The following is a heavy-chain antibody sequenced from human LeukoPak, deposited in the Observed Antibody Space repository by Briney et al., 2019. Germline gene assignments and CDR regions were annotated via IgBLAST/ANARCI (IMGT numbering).Heavy chain of an antibody. CDR2: ISSSRTI. D-gene: IGHD3-10*01. Sequence: GGSLRLSCAASGFTFSTYSMNWVRQTPGKGLEWVSYISSSRTIHYADSVKGRFTISRDNAKNSLYLQMNSLRAEDTAVYYCARATMVRGVIIEYFQHWGQGTLVTVSS. CDR1: GFTFSTYS. V-gene: IGHV3-21*05. J-gene: IGHJ1*01. CDR3: ARATMVRGVIIEYFQH.